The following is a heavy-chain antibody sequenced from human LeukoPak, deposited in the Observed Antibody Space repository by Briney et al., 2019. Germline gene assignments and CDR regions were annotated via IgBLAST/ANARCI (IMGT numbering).Heavy chain of an antibody. CDR1: GYTFTNYG. V-gene: IGHV1-18*01. D-gene: IGHD6-19*01. J-gene: IGHJ4*02. Sequence: ASVKVSCKTSGYTFTNYGITWVRQAPGQGLEWMGWISAYSGNTNYAQNLQGRVTMITDTSTSTAYMELRSRRSDDTAVYYCARGGGGWSGDYWGEGTLVTVSS. CDR2: ISAYSGNT. CDR3: ARGGGGWSGDY.